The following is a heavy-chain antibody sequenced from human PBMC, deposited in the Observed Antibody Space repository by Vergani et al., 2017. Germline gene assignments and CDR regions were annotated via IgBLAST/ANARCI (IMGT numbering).Heavy chain of an antibody. J-gene: IGHJ4*02. CDR3: ARARHSRAVDY. CDR1: GYTFTSYY. CDR2: INPSGGST. Sequence: QVQLVQSGAEVKKPGASVKVSCKASGYTFTSYYMHWVRPAPGQGLEWMGIINPSGGSTSYAQKFQGRVTMTRDTSTSTVYMGLSSLRSEDTAVYYCARARHSRAVDYWGQGTLVTVSS. V-gene: IGHV1-46*03. D-gene: IGHD6-13*01.